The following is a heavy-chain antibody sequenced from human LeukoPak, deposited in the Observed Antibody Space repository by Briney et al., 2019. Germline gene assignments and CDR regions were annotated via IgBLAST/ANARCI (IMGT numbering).Heavy chain of an antibody. CDR3: ATSKYYYDGSGLPPVDY. Sequence: GGSLRLSCGASGFTFRKYGMHWVRQTPGKGLEAPGKGLQWVAVVSYDGSIKFYADSVQGRFTISRDNSKNTLYLHMNSLRAEDTAVYYCATSKYYYDGSGLPPVDYWGQGTLVTVSS. CDR2: VSYDGSIK. J-gene: IGHJ4*02. D-gene: IGHD3-22*01. V-gene: IGHV3-30*03. CDR1: GFTFRKYG.